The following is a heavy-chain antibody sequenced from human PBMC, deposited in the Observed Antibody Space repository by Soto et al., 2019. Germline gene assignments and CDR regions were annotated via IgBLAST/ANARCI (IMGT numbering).Heavy chain of an antibody. J-gene: IGHJ4*02. V-gene: IGHV4-28*01. Sequence: QVQLQESGPGLVKPSDTLSLTCAVSGYAISSSNWWGWIRQPPGKGLEWIGYIYYSGTTYYNPSLKSRVTMSVDTSKNQFSLKLTSVTAVDTAVHYCARREIQGPIDYWGQGTLVTVSS. CDR2: IYYSGTT. D-gene: IGHD1-26*01. CDR1: GYAISSSNW. CDR3: ARREIQGPIDY.